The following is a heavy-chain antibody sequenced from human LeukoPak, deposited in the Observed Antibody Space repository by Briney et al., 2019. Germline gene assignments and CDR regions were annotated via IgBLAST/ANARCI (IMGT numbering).Heavy chain of an antibody. J-gene: IGHJ6*03. CDR2: IYTSGST. V-gene: IGHV4-4*07. Sequence: PSETLSLTCTVSGGSISGYYWSWIRQPAGKGLEWIGRIYTSGSTNYNPSLKSRVTMSVDTSKNQFSLKLSSVTAADTAVYYCARSSEGRYYYDSSGFSYYYYYMDVWGKGTTVTISS. CDR3: ARSSEGRYYYDSSGFSYYYYYMDV. D-gene: IGHD3-22*01. CDR1: GGSISGYY.